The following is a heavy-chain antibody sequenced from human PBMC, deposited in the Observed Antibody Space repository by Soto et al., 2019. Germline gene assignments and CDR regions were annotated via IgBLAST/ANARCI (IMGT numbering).Heavy chain of an antibody. D-gene: IGHD1-1*01. V-gene: IGHV4-59*01. CDR3: AKTDRNWFDP. CDR1: GGSTTSYF. CDR2: IYDSGST. J-gene: IGHJ5*02. Sequence: QVQLQESGPGLVKPSETLSLTCTVSGGSTTSYFCTWIRQPPGKGLEWIGYIYDSGSTNYNPSLKSRAHISVDTSKNQFSLKLSSVTAADTAVYYCAKTDRNWFDPWGQGTLVTVSS.